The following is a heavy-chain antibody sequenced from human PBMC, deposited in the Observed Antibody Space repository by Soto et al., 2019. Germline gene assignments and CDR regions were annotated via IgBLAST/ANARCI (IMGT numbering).Heavy chain of an antibody. Sequence: QVQLQESGPGLVQPSETLSLTCTVSGGSISGFFWSWIRQPPGKGLEWIGYIYYTGSTNYNPSLRSRATISVDTSKNQFSLKLSSVTAADTAVYYCARYGVWAFDVWGQGTMVTVSS. CDR3: ARYGVWAFDV. V-gene: IGHV4-59*01. J-gene: IGHJ3*01. CDR2: IYYTGST. CDR1: GGSISGFF. D-gene: IGHD4-17*01.